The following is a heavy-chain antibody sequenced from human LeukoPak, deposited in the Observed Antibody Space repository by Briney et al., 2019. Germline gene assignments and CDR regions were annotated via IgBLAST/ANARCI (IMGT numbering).Heavy chain of an antibody. V-gene: IGHV1-69*11. Sequence: SVKVSCKASGGTFSSHAISWVRQAPGQGLEWMRRIIPILGTTNYAQKFQGRVTITTDESTSTAYMELSSLRSGDTAVYYCAIEGYDFWSRYPLYYFDYWGQGTLVTVSS. D-gene: IGHD3-3*01. CDR2: IIPILGTT. CDR1: GGTFSSHA. J-gene: IGHJ4*02. CDR3: AIEGYDFWSRYPLYYFDY.